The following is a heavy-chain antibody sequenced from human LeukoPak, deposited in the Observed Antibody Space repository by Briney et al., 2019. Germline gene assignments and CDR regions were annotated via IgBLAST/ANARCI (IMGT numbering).Heavy chain of an antibody. Sequence: GESLKISCKGSGYSFTSYWIGWVRQMPGKGLEWMGIIYPGDSDTRYSPSFQGQVTISADKSISTAYLQWSSLKASDTAMYYCASLIVSSRDAFDIWGQGTMVTASS. V-gene: IGHV5-51*01. CDR2: IYPGDSDT. CDR3: ASLIVSSRDAFDI. D-gene: IGHD1-26*01. J-gene: IGHJ3*02. CDR1: GYSFTSYW.